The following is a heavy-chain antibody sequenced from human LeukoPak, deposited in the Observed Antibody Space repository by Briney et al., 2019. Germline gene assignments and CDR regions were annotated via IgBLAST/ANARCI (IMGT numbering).Heavy chain of an antibody. CDR3: ARLHCSSSSCLFPVFGYTNWFDP. D-gene: IGHD2-2*01. V-gene: IGHV4-59*11. J-gene: IGHJ5*02. CDR2: IHSSRGT. Sequence: SETLSLTCGVSDDSISGHSWTWIRQPPGKALEWVGYIHSSRGTKYNPSLESRVSLSLDASKNQFSLRLNSVTAADTAVYYCARLHCSSSSCLFPVFGYTNWFDPWGQGTLVTVSS. CDR1: DDSISGHS.